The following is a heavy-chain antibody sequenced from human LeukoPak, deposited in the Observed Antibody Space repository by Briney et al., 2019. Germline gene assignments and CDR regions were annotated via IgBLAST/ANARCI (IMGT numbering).Heavy chain of an antibody. V-gene: IGHV4-59*01. J-gene: IGHJ6*02. D-gene: IGHD3-16*01. CDR1: GGSISTYY. Sequence: SETLSLTCTVSGGSISTYYGNWIRQAPGKGLEWIGYIYYSGSTNYNPSLKSRVTMSVDTSRNQFSLKLSSVTAADTAVYYCARALIYWGTYYYGMDVWGQGTTVTVSS. CDR3: ARALIYWGTYYYGMDV. CDR2: IYYSGST.